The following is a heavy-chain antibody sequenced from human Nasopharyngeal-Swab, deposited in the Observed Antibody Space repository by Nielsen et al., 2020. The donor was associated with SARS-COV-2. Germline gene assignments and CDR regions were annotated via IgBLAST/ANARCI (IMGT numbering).Heavy chain of an antibody. V-gene: IGHV3-30*01. CDR3: AREEVVATAAPIFGVVNNYYYYLDV. Sequence: DSVKGRFTISRDNSKNTLYLQMNSLRAEDTAVYYCAREEVVATAAPIFGVVNNYYYYLDVWGKGTTVTVSS. D-gene: IGHD3-3*01. J-gene: IGHJ6*03.